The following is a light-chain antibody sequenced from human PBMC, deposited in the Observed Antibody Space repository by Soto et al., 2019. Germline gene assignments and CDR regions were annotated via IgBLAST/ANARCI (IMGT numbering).Light chain of an antibody. CDR1: QTISTY. CDR2: DAS. V-gene: IGKV1-39*01. J-gene: IGKJ1*01. CDR3: QQSYNTPQT. Sequence: IQMTQSPSSLAASVGDRVTITCRASQTISTYVNWYRQKSGAAPELLIYDASTLQSGVPSRFRGGGSGTDFTLTISSLQLEDFDTYCCQQSYNTPQTLDQGTKVDIK.